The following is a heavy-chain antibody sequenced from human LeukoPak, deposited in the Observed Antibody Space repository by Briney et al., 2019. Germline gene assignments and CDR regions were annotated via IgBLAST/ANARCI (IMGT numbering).Heavy chain of an antibody. CDR3: AVGSGSYYL. Sequence: GGSLRLSCAASGFTFSSYWMHWVRQAPGKGLVWVSRINSDGSSTSCADSVKGRFTITRDNAKNTLYLQMNSLRAEDTAVYYCAVGSGSYYLWGQGTLVTVSS. D-gene: IGHD3-10*01. J-gene: IGHJ5*02. CDR1: GFTFSSYW. V-gene: IGHV3-74*01. CDR2: INSDGSST.